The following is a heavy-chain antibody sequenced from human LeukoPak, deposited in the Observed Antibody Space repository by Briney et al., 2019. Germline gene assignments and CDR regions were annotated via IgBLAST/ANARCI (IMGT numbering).Heavy chain of an antibody. CDR3: ARAVVTYFDY. CDR2: ISSSSSTI. Sequence: PGGSLRLSCAASGFTFSNYGMNWVRQAPGKGLEWVSYISSSSSTIYYTDSVKGRFTISRDNAKNSLYLQMNSLRDEDTAVYYCARAVVTYFDYWGQGTLVTVSS. CDR1: GFTFSNYG. J-gene: IGHJ4*02. V-gene: IGHV3-48*02. D-gene: IGHD4-23*01.